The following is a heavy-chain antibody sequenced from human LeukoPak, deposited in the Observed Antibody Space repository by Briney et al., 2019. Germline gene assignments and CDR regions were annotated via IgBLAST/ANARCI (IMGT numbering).Heavy chain of an antibody. CDR2: INPTGGST. J-gene: IGHJ5*02. D-gene: IGHD1-26*01. CDR1: GYTFTGYY. Sequence: ASVKVSCKASGYTFTGYYMHWVRQAPGQGLEWMGLINPTGGSTGYAQKFQGRVTMTGDMSTSTDYMELSSLRSEDTAIYYCARDNSVGDNAWWFDPWGQGTLVTVSS. CDR3: ARDNSVGDNAWWFDP. V-gene: IGHV1-46*01.